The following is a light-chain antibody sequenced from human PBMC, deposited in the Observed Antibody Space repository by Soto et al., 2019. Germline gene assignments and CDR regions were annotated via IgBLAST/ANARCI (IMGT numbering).Light chain of an antibody. V-gene: IGKV4-1*01. CDR1: RSILSSSNNKNY. Sequence: DIVMTQSPDSLAVSLGERATINCKSSRSILSSSNNKNYLAWYQQKPGQPPRLLIYWASTRESGVPDRFSGSGSGTDFTLTISSLQAEDVAVYYCHQRQSWPRTFGQGTKVDIK. CDR3: HQRQSWPRT. CDR2: WAS. J-gene: IGKJ1*01.